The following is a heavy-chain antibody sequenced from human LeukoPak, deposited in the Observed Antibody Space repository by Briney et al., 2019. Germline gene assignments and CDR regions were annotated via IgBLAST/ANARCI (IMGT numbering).Heavy chain of an antibody. CDR1: GGSISSSY. CDR3: ARDPKSAL. J-gene: IGHJ4*02. CDR2: VYTSGST. Sequence: PSETLSLTCTVSGGSISSSYWSWIRQPAGKGLEWIGRVYTSGSTNYNYNPSLKSRLTMSVDTSKNQFSLKLSSVTAGDTAVYYCARDPKSALWGQGTLVTVSS. V-gene: IGHV4-4*07.